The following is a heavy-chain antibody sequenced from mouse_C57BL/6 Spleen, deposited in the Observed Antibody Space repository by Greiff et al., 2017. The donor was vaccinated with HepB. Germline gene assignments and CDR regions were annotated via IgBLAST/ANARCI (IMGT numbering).Heavy chain of an antibody. CDR1: GYTFTSYW. CDR3: ARTIITTVVAGDYAMDY. CDR2: IHPNSGST. V-gene: IGHV1-64*01. J-gene: IGHJ4*01. Sequence: QVQLKQPGAELVKPGASVKLSCKASGYTFTSYWMHWVKQRPGQGLEWIGMIHPNSGSTNYNEKFKSKATLTVDKSSSTAYMQLSSLTSEDSAVYYCARTIITTVVAGDYAMDYWGQGTSVTVSS. D-gene: IGHD1-1*01.